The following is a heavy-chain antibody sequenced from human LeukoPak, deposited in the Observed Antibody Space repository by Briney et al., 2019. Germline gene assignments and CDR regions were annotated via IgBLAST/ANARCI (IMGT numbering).Heavy chain of an antibody. D-gene: IGHD3-9*01. CDR2: INHSGST. Sequence: SSETLSLTCAVYGGSFSGYYWSWIRQPPGKGLEWIGEINHSGSTNYNPSLKSRVTISVDTSKNQFSLKLSSVTAADTAVYYCARGRPVLRYFDWLPRAFDIWGQGTMVTVSS. V-gene: IGHV4-34*01. J-gene: IGHJ3*02. CDR1: GGSFSGYY. CDR3: ARGRPVLRYFDWLPRAFDI.